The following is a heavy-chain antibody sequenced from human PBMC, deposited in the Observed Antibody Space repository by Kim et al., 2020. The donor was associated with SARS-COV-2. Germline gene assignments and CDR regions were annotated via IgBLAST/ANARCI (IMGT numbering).Heavy chain of an antibody. CDR3: VKWGFCSGGRCAQFFQH. D-gene: IGHD2-15*01. CDR2: ISSSGEGT. Sequence: GGSLRLSCAASGFTFSTYDMSWVRQAPGKGLEWVSAISSSGEGTFYADSVKGRFTISRDNSRDTLYLQLNNLRAEYTAVYYCVKWGFCSGGRCAQFFQHWGQGTPVSVSS. CDR1: GFTFSTYD. V-gene: IGHV3-23*01. J-gene: IGHJ1*01.